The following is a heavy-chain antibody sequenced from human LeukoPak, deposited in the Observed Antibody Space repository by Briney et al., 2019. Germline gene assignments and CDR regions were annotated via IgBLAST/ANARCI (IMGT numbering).Heavy chain of an antibody. CDR1: GFSFSSYS. J-gene: IGHJ3*02. CDR3: AKVALENPRGGRAAAATVSSRDAFDI. Sequence: GGSLRLSCAASGFSFSSYSMNWVRQAPGKGLEWVAFIRYDGSNKYYADSVKGRFTISRDNSKNTLYLQMNSLRAEDTAVYYCAKVALENPRGGRAAAATVSSRDAFDIWGQGTMVTVSS. D-gene: IGHD6-13*01. V-gene: IGHV3-30*02. CDR2: IRYDGSNK.